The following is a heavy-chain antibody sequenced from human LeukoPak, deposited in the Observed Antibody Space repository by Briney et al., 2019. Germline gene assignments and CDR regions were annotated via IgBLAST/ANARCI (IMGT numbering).Heavy chain of an antibody. J-gene: IGHJ4*02. Sequence: GASVKVSCKASGYTFTTYGISWVRQAPGQGLEWMGWISTYNGDTSYAQKLQGRVTMTADTSTSTTYMELRSLRSDDTAVYYCAREDSGSYGADYWGQGTLVTVSS. D-gene: IGHD1-26*01. V-gene: IGHV1-18*01. CDR1: GYTFTTYG. CDR2: ISTYNGDT. CDR3: AREDSGSYGADY.